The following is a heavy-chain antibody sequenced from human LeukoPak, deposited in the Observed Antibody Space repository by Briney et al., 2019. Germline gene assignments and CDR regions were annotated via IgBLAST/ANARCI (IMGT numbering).Heavy chain of an antibody. CDR2: INHSGST. V-gene: IGHV4-34*01. Sequence: PSETLSLTCAVYGGSFSGYYWSWIRQPPGKGLEWIGEINHSGSTNYNPSLKSRVTISVDTSKNQFSLKLSSVTAADTAVYYCARIPWGYGYFDYWGQGTLVTVSS. CDR3: ARIPWGYGYFDY. D-gene: IGHD5-18*01. CDR1: GGSFSGYY. J-gene: IGHJ4*02.